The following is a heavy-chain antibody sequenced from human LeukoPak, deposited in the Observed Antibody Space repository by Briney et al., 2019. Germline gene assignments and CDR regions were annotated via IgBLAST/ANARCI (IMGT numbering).Heavy chain of an antibody. CDR2: IKSKSDGGTT. V-gene: IGHV3-15*01. Sequence: GGSLRLSCVASGLTFTNAWMSWVRQAPGKGLEWVGRIKSKSDGGTTDYAAPVKGRFTISRDDSKNTLYLQMNSLKTEDTAVYYCARRAGEYSHPYDYWGQGTLVTVSS. D-gene: IGHD2/OR15-2a*01. CDR3: ARRAGEYSHPYDY. J-gene: IGHJ4*02. CDR1: GLTFTNAW.